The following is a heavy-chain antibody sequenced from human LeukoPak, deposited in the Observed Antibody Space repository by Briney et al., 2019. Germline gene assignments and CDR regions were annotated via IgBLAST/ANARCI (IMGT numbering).Heavy chain of an antibody. D-gene: IGHD6-13*01. CDR1: GFTFSSYS. CDR2: ISSSSSTI. J-gene: IGHJ4*02. CDR3: ARDSSGIAAAGTTNDY. Sequence: GGSLRLSCAASGFTFSSYSMNWVRQAPGKGLEWVSYISSSSSTIYYADSVKGRFTISRDNAKNSLYLQMNGLRAEDTAVYYCARDSSGIAAAGTTNDYWGQGTLVTVSS. V-gene: IGHV3-48*01.